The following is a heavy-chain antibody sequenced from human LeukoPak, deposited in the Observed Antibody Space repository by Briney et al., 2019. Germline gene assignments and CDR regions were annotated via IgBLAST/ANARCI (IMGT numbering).Heavy chain of an antibody. CDR2: ISAYNGNT. CDR3: ARDLDTYYYESSGYYPY. Sequence: ASVKVSCKASGYTSTSYGISWVRQAPGQGLEWMGWISAYNGNTNYAQKLQGRVTMTTDTSTSTAYMELRSLRSDDTAVYYCARDLDTYYYESSGYYPYWGQGTLVIVSS. J-gene: IGHJ4*02. V-gene: IGHV1-18*01. CDR1: GYTSTSYG. D-gene: IGHD3-22*01.